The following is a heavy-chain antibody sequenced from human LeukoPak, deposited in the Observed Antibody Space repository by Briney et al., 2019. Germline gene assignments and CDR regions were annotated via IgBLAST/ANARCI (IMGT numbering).Heavy chain of an antibody. J-gene: IGHJ5*02. V-gene: IGHV4-34*01. CDR3: ARVGRAAGARYNWFNP. Sequence: SETLSLTCAVYGGSFSGYYWSWIRQPPGKGLEWIGEINHSGSTNYNPSLKSRVTISVDTSKNQFSLKLSAVTAADTAVYYWARVGRAAGARYNWFNPSGDRAPCSVSS. CDR2: INHSGST. D-gene: IGHD6-13*01. CDR1: GGSFSGYY.